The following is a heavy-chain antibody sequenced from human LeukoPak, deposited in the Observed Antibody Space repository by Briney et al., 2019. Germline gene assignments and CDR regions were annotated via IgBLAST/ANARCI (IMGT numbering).Heavy chain of an antibody. V-gene: IGHV4-4*02. J-gene: IGHJ5*02. D-gene: IGHD3-10*01. CDR1: GGSISSSTNW. CDR2: INHSGST. CDR3: ARHTPRPLWFGVPKDWFDP. Sequence: PSGTLSLTCAVSGGSISSSTNWWSWVRQPPGKGLEWIGGINHSGSTNYNPSLKSRVTISVDTSKNQFSLKLSSVTAADTAVYYCARHTPRPLWFGVPKDWFDPWGQGTLVTVSS.